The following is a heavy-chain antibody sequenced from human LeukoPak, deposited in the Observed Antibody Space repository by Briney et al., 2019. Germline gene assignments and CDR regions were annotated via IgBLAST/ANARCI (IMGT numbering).Heavy chain of an antibody. CDR1: GYTFTSYA. CDR3: ARGDIVVVPAAAYYFDY. V-gene: IGHV1-69*05. D-gene: IGHD2-2*01. Sequence: SVKVSCKASGYTFTSYAMHWVRQAPGQGLEWMGGIIPIFGTANYAQKFQGRVTITTDESTSTAYMELSSLRSEDTAVYYCARGDIVVVPAAAYYFDYWGQGTLVTVSS. J-gene: IGHJ4*02. CDR2: IIPIFGTA.